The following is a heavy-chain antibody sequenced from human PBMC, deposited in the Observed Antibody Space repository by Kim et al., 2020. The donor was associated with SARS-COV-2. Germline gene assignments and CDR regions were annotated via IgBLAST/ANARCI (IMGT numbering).Heavy chain of an antibody. V-gene: IGHV3-23*01. J-gene: IGHJ4*02. CDR3: ANSHGDYKWGLPHY. CDR1: GFTFSSYA. D-gene: IGHD4-17*01. Sequence: GGSLRLSCAASGFTFSSYAMSWVRQTPGKGLEWVSLISGSGDRTYYADSVKGRFTISRDNSKDTPYLQMNSLRAEDTAVYYCANSHGDYKWGLPHYWGQGVLVTVSS. CDR2: ISGSGDRT.